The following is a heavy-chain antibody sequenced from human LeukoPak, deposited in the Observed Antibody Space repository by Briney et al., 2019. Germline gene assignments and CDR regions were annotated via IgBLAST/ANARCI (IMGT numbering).Heavy chain of an antibody. CDR3: AYELLRGYSGYDY. CDR1: GFTFSDYG. Sequence: PGGSLRLSCAASGFTFSDYGMHWVRQAPGKGLEWVAVISHDGSNKYYADSVKGRFTISRDNYKNTLYLQMNSLRAEDTAVYYCAYELLRGYSGYDYWGQGTLVTVSS. J-gene: IGHJ4*02. V-gene: IGHV3-30*18. CDR2: ISHDGSNK. D-gene: IGHD5-12*01.